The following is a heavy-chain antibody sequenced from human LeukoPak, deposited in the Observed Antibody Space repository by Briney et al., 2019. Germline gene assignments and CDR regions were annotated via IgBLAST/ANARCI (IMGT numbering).Heavy chain of an antibody. J-gene: IGHJ4*02. CDR2: INTNTGNP. Sequence: GASVKVSCKASGYTFTSYAMNWVRQAPGQGLEWMGWINTNTGNPTYAQGFTGRFVFSLDTSVSTAYLQISSLKAEDTAVYYCARGETIFGVVIPNYWGQGTLVTVSS. D-gene: IGHD3-3*01. V-gene: IGHV7-4-1*02. CDR3: ARGETIFGVVIPNY. CDR1: GYTFTSYA.